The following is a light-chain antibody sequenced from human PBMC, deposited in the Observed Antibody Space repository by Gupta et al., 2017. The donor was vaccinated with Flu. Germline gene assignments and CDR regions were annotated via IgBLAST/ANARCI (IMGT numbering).Light chain of an antibody. Sequence: IGENYSSLLPAVNPGEPASIPCRSSQSLLHSNGHNYLDWYLQKPGQSPTLLIYFGSHRASGVPDSFSGSGSGTDFTLNISRVEAEDVGVYYCMQALQTLFTFGPGTKVDIK. CDR2: FGS. CDR3: MQALQTLFT. J-gene: IGKJ3*01. CDR1: QSLLHSNGHNY. V-gene: IGKV2-28*01.